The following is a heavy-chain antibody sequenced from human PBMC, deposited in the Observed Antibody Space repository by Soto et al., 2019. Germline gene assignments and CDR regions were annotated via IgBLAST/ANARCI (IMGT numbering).Heavy chain of an antibody. CDR1: GSTFTSYG. D-gene: IGHD3-22*01. V-gene: IGHV1-18*01. CDR2: ISAYNGNT. CDR3: ARQGDRSGYYYVIYYYYYGMDV. Sequence: QVQLVQSGAEVKKPGASVKVSCKASGSTFTSYGISWVRQAPGQGLEWMGWISAYNGNTNYAQKLQGRVTMTTDTSTSTAYMELRSLRSADTAVYYCARQGDRSGYYYVIYYYYYGMDVWGQGPTVTVSS. J-gene: IGHJ6*02.